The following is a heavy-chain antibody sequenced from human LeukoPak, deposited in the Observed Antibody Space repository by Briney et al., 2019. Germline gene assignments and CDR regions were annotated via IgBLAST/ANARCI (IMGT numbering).Heavy chain of an antibody. CDR3: ARDLEAANTYYFDY. D-gene: IGHD6-13*01. V-gene: IGHV3-66*01. CDR2: ISSAGTT. Sequence: GGSLRLSCAASGFTVSSSYMSWVRQAPGKGLEWVSIISSAGTTYYADSVKGRFTISRDNSKNTVYLQVNGLRDEDTAVYYCARDLEAANTYYFDYWGQGTMVTVSS. J-gene: IGHJ4*02. CDR1: GFTVSSSY.